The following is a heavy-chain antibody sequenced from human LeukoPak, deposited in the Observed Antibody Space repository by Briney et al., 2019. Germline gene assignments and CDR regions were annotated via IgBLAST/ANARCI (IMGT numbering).Heavy chain of an antibody. Sequence: SGGSLRLSCAASGFTFDDYGMSWVRQAPGKGLEWVSGINWNGGSTGYADSVKGRFTISRDNAKNSLCLQMNSLRAEDTALYHCARGAPLAAAGTLPGDDASDIWGQGTMVTVSS. V-gene: IGHV3-20*01. J-gene: IGHJ3*02. CDR3: ARGAPLAAAGTLPGDDASDI. D-gene: IGHD6-13*01. CDR2: INWNGGST. CDR1: GFTFDDYG.